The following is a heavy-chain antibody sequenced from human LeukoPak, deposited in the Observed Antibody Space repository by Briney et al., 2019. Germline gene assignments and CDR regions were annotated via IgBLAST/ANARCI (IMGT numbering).Heavy chain of an antibody. CDR2: IYSGGTT. D-gene: IGHD5-24*01. CDR1: GFTVSSNY. V-gene: IGHV3-66*02. CDR3: VRERRDDYNYEVN. J-gene: IGHJ4*02. Sequence: GGSLRLSCAASGFTVSSNYMHWVRQAPGKGLESVSVIYSGGTTYYADSVRGRFTISRDNSKNTLYLQMNSLRPGDTAVYYCVRERRDDYNYEVNWGQGILVTVSS.